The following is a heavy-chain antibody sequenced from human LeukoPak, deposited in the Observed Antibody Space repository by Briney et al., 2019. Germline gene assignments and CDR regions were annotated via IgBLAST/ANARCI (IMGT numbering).Heavy chain of an antibody. CDR1: GFTFSSYS. CDR3: ATVNCGGDCYSPSYFDY. D-gene: IGHD2-21*02. CDR2: ISSSSSYI. J-gene: IGHJ4*02. V-gene: IGHV3-21*01. Sequence: GGSLRPSCAASGFTFSSYSMNWVRQAPGKGLEWVSSISSSSSYIYYADSVKGRFTIFRDNAKNSLYLQIISLRGEDTAVYYCATVNCGGDCYSPSYFDYWGQGALVTVSS.